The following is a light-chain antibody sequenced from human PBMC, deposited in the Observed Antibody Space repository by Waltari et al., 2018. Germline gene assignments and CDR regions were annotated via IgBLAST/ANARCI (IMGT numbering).Light chain of an antibody. CDR1: QSISSY. CDR2: AAS. V-gene: IGKV1-39*01. J-gene: IGKJ1*01. Sequence: DIQMTQSPSSLSASVGDRVTIPCRASQSISSYLNWYQQKPGKAPNLLIYAASSLQSGVPSRFSGSGSGTDFTLTISSLQPEDFATYYCQQSDNTPRTFGQGTKVEIK. CDR3: QQSDNTPRT.